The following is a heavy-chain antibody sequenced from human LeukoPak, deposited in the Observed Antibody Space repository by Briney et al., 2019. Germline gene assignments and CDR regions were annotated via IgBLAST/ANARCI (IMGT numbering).Heavy chain of an antibody. CDR2: INPNSGGT. J-gene: IGHJ4*02. CDR1: GYTFTGYY. D-gene: IGHD3-3*01. Sequence: ATVKVSCKASGYTFTGYYMHWVRQAPGQGLEWMGWINPNSGGTNYAQKFQGRVTMTRDTSISTAYMELSRLRSDDTAVYYCARGDFWSGYPPNDYWGQGTLVTVSS. CDR3: ARGDFWSGYPPNDY. V-gene: IGHV1-2*02.